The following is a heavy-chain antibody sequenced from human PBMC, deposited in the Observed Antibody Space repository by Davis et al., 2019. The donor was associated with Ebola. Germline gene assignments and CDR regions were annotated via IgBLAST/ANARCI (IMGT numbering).Heavy chain of an antibody. Sequence: RGSLRLSCAASGFTFSSYWMSWVRQAPGKGLEWVANIKQDGSEKYYVDSVKGRFTISRDNAKNSLYLQMNSLRAEDTAVYYCARGIGMITPYYFDYWGQGTLVTVSS. J-gene: IGHJ4*02. CDR2: IKQDGSEK. V-gene: IGHV3-7*01. CDR3: ARGIGMITPYYFDY. D-gene: IGHD3-16*01. CDR1: GFTFSSYW.